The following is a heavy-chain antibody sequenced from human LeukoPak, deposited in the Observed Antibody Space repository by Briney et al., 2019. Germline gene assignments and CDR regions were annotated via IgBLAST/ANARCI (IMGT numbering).Heavy chain of an antibody. V-gene: IGHV3-9*03. CDR2: ISWNSGSI. Sequence: GGSLRLSCAASGFTFDDYAMHWVRQAPGKGLEWVSGISWNSGSIGYADSVKGRFTISRDNAKNSLYLQMNSLRAEDMALYYCASNEMATWGQGTLVTVPS. CDR3: ASNEMAT. CDR1: GFTFDDYA. D-gene: IGHD5-24*01. J-gene: IGHJ4*02.